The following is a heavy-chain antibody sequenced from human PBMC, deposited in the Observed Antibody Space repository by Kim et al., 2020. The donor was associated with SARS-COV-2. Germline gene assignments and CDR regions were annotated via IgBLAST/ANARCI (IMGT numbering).Heavy chain of an antibody. CDR1: GFTFSSFG. Sequence: GGSLRLSCAASGFTFSSFGMHWVRQAPGKGLEWVAVIWYDGSNKYYADSVKGRFTISRDNSKNTLYLQMNSLRTEDTAVYYCAKEGTDTYYYDSSGRAPDAVDIWGQGTTVTVSS. J-gene: IGHJ3*02. CDR2: IWYDGSNK. D-gene: IGHD3-22*01. V-gene: IGHV3-33*06. CDR3: AKEGTDTYYYDSSGRAPDAVDI.